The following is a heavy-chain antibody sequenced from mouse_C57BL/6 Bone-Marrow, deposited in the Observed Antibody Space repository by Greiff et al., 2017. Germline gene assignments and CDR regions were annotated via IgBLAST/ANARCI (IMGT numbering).Heavy chain of an antibody. CDR2: IDPSDSYT. V-gene: IGHV1-69*01. CDR3: ARGGKISTVVAQWYFYV. CDR1: GYTFTSYW. D-gene: IGHD1-1*01. J-gene: IGHJ1*03. Sequence: QVQLQQPGAELVMPGASVKLSCKASGYTFTSYWMHWVKQRPGQGLEWIGEIDPSDSYTNYNQKFKGKSTLTVDKSSSTADMQLSSLTSEDSAVYYCARGGKISTVVAQWYFYVWGTGNTVTVSS.